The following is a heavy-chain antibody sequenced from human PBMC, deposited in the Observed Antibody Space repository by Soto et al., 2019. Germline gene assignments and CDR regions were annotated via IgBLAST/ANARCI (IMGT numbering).Heavy chain of an antibody. J-gene: IGHJ4*02. V-gene: IGHV5-51*01. D-gene: IGHD6-13*01. CDR3: ARRSSSPEREFDFDY. CDR1: GYSFTSYW. Sequence: PGESLKISCKGSGYSFTSYWIGWVRQMPGKGLEWMGIIYPGDSDTRYSPSFQGQVTISADKSISTAYLQWSSLKASDTAMYYCARRSSSPEREFDFDYWGQGTLVTVSS. CDR2: IYPGDSDT.